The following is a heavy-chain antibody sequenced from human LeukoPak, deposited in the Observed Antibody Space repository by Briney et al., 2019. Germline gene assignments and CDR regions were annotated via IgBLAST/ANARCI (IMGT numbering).Heavy chain of an antibody. CDR1: GYTFTSYY. J-gene: IGHJ3*02. CDR2: INPSGGST. D-gene: IGHD3-22*01. CDR3: ARECQYYYDSSGYYASAFDI. Sequence: ASVKVSCKASGYTFTSYYMHWVRQAPGQGLEWMGIINPSGGSTSYAQKFQGRVTMTRDTSTSTVYMELSSLRSEDTAGYYCARECQYYYDSSGYYASAFDIWGQGTMVTVSS. V-gene: IGHV1-46*01.